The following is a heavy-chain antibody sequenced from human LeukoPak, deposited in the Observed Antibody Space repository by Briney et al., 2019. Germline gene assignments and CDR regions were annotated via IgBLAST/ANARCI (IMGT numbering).Heavy chain of an antibody. V-gene: IGHV4-61*02. D-gene: IGHD3-10*01. CDR1: GGSISSGSYY. CDR2: IYTSGST. Sequence: SETLSLTCTVSGGSISSGSYYWSWIRQPAGKGLEWIGRIYTSGSTNYNPSLKSRVTMSVDTSKNQFSLKLSSVTAADTAVYYCARLYGSGTNYYYYMDVWGKGTTVTISS. CDR3: ARLYGSGTNYYYYMDV. J-gene: IGHJ6*03.